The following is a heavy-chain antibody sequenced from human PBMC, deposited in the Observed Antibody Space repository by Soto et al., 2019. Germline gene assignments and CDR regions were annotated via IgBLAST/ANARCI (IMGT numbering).Heavy chain of an antibody. Sequence: PSETLSLTCAVYGGSFSGYYWSWIRQPPGKGLEWIGEINHSGSTDYNPSLKSRVTISVDTSKNQFSLKLSSVTAADTAAYYCARGRGPRYCSGGSCYTNWFDPWGQGTLVTVSS. V-gene: IGHV4-34*01. D-gene: IGHD2-15*01. CDR1: GGSFSGYY. J-gene: IGHJ5*02. CDR3: ARGRGPRYCSGGSCYTNWFDP. CDR2: INHSGST.